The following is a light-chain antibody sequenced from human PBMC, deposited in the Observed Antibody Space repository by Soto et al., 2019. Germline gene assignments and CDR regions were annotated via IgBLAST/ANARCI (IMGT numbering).Light chain of an antibody. CDR2: AAS. Sequence: AIRMTQSPSSFSASTGDRVTITCRASQGISSYLAWYQQKPGKAPKLLIYAASTLQSGVPSRFSGSGSVTDLSLTISCLQSEDFATYYCQQYYSYPYTFGQGTKLEIK. J-gene: IGKJ2*01. CDR3: QQYYSYPYT. V-gene: IGKV1-8*01. CDR1: QGISSY.